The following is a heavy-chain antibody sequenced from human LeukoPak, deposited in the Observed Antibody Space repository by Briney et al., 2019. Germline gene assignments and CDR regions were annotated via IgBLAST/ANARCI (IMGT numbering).Heavy chain of an antibody. CDR3: ASAAYSSSTSCYLGWFDP. J-gene: IGHJ5*02. V-gene: IGHV4-34*01. CDR2: INHSGST. CDR1: GGSFSGYY. D-gene: IGHD2-2*01. Sequence: SETLSLTCAVYGGSFSGYYWSWIRQPPGKGLEWIGEINHSGSTNYNPSLKSRVTISVDTSKNQFSLKLSSVTAADTAVYYCASAAYSSSTSCYLGWFDPWGQGTLVTVSS.